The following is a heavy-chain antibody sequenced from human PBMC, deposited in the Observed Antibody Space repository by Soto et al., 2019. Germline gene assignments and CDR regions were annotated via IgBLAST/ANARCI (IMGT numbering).Heavy chain of an antibody. J-gene: IGHJ4*02. CDR1: GYTFTNHD. Sequence: ASVKVSCKASGYTFTNHDINWVRQATGQGLEWMGWMNPNSGNTGYAQKFQDRVTMTRDTSITTAYMELRSLRSEDTAVYYCARVELFASAPLHWGQGTLVTVSS. V-gene: IGHV1-8*01. CDR2: MNPNSGNT. D-gene: IGHD1-26*01. CDR3: ARVELFASAPLH.